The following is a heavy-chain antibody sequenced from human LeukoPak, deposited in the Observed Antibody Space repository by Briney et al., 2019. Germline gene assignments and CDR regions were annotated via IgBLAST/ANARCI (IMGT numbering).Heavy chain of an antibody. D-gene: IGHD5-18*01. CDR1: GYSFTSYW. J-gene: IGHJ3*02. CDR3: ARKSLYSYGEVGAFDI. V-gene: IGHV5-51*01. Sequence: GESLKISCKGSGYSFTSYWIGWVRQMPGKGLEWMGIIYPGDSDTRYSPSFQGQVTISADKSFSTAYLQWSSLKASDTAMYYCARKSLYSYGEVGAFDIWGQGTMVTVSS. CDR2: IYPGDSDT.